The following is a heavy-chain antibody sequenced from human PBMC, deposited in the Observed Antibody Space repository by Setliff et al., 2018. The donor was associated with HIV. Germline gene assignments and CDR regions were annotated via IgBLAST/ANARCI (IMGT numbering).Heavy chain of an antibody. CDR2: FDPEDGET. Sequence: ASVKVSCKASGYTLAGYFMHWVRQAPAKGLEWMGYFDPEDGETVYALKFQGRVTMTEDTSTDTAYMELSGLRSEDTAVYYCAIDMVGGWLRPMPDFWGQGALVTVSS. CDR3: AIDMVGGWLRPMPDF. V-gene: IGHV1-24*01. J-gene: IGHJ4*02. D-gene: IGHD2-2*01. CDR1: GYTLAGYF.